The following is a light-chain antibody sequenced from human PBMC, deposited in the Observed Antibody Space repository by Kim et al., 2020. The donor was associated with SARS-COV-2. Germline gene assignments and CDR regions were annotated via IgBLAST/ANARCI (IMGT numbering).Light chain of an antibody. V-gene: IGKV3-20*01. CDR3: QQYGSSPLT. Sequence: SPGERATLSCRASQSVSRSYLAGYQQKPGQAPRLLIYGASSRATGIPDRFSGSGSGTDFTLTISRLEPEDFAVYYCQQYGSSPLTFGQGTKVDIK. CDR2: GAS. CDR1: QSVSRSY. J-gene: IGKJ1*01.